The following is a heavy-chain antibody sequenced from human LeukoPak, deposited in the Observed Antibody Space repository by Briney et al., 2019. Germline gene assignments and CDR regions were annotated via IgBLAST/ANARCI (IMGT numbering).Heavy chain of an antibody. CDR1: GFTFSSYA. J-gene: IGHJ4*02. CDR3: AKDLSTWTSTYYFDY. V-gene: IGHV3-23*01. CDR2: VSGNGSST. D-gene: IGHD2/OR15-2a*01. Sequence: GGSLRLSCAASGFTFSSYAMSWVRQAPGKGLEWVSAVSGNGSSTYYADSVKGRFTISGDNSKNTLYLQMNSLRAEDTAVYYCAKDLSTWTSTYYFDYWGQGTLVTVSS.